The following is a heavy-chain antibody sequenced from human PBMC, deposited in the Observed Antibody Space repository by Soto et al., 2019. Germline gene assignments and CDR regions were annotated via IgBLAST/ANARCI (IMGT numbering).Heavy chain of an antibody. Sequence: ESLKISCTGSGFSFTSYWIAWVRQMPGKGLEWMGVIYPGDSKAIYSPSFQGQVSISADKSISTAYLQWTSLKASDTAMYYCARRYYYDNTGYYDLDYWGQGTQVTVSS. CDR2: IYPGDSKA. D-gene: IGHD3-22*01. CDR1: GFSFTSYW. J-gene: IGHJ4*02. CDR3: ARRYYYDNTGYYDLDY. V-gene: IGHV5-51*01.